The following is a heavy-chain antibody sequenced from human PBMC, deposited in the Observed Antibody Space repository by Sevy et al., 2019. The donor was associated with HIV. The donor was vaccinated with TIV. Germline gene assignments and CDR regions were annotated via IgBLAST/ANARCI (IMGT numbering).Heavy chain of an antibody. CDR1: GYSFTSYW. V-gene: IGHV5-51*01. CDR3: ARQPDYGGNVGPFDY. Sequence: GESLKISCKGSGYSFTSYWIGWVRQMPGKGLEWMGIIYPGDSDTRYSPSFQGQVTISADKSIITAYLQWSSLKASDTAMYYCARQPDYGGNVGPFDYWGQGTLVTVSS. J-gene: IGHJ4*02. D-gene: IGHD4-17*01. CDR2: IYPGDSDT.